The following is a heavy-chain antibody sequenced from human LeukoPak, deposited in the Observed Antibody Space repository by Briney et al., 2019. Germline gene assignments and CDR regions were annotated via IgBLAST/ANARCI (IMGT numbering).Heavy chain of an antibody. CDR3: ARSPKLERRGGLDY. D-gene: IGHD1-1*01. Sequence: GGSLRLSCAASGFTFSNYAMNWVRQAPGKGLEWVSTIGTAGDTYYPGSVKGRFTISRENAKNSLYLQMNSLRAGDTAVYYCARSPKLERRGGLDYWGQGTLVTVSS. V-gene: IGHV3-13*01. J-gene: IGHJ4*02. CDR1: GFTFSNYA. CDR2: IGTAGDT.